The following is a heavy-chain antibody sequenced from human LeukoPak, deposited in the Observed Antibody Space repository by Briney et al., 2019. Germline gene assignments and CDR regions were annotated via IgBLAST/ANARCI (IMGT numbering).Heavy chain of an antibody. D-gene: IGHD3-22*01. CDR2: IIPMLGIA. J-gene: IGHJ5*02. CDR3: ARAPTDTRYYYDSSGQGWFDP. CDR1: GGTFRSYA. V-gene: IGHV1-69*04. Sequence: ASVKVSCKASGGTFRSYAISWVRQAPGQGLEWMGRIIPMLGIANYAQKFQGRVTITADKSTSTAYMELSSLRSEDTAVYYCARAPTDTRYYYDSSGQGWFDPWGQGTLVTVSS.